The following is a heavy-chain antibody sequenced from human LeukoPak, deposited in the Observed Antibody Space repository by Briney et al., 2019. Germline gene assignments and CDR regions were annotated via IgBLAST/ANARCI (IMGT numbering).Heavy chain of an antibody. D-gene: IGHD5-18*01. CDR2: IRYDGSNK. J-gene: IGHJ4*02. CDR3: ARVVDTAMVTYDY. Sequence: GGSLRLSCAASGFTFSSYGMHWVRQAPGKGLEWVAFIRYDGSNKYYADSVKGRFTISRDNSKNTLYLQMNSLRAEDTAVYYCARVVDTAMVTYDYWGQGTLVTVSS. CDR1: GFTFSSYG. V-gene: IGHV3-30*02.